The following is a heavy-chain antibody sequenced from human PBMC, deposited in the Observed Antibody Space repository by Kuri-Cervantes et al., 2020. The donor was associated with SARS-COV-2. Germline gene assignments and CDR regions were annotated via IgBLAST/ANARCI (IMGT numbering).Heavy chain of an antibody. Sequence: SETLSLTCTVSGGSIISSSYYWGWIRQPPGKGLEWIGSIHYSGSTYYNPSLKSRVTISVDTSKNQFSLKLSSVTAADTAVYYCARHEGVPAAFRLNWFDPWGQGTLVTVSS. V-gene: IGHV4-39*01. J-gene: IGHJ5*02. CDR1: GGSIISSSYY. CDR2: IHYSGST. CDR3: ARHEGVPAAFRLNWFDP. D-gene: IGHD2-2*01.